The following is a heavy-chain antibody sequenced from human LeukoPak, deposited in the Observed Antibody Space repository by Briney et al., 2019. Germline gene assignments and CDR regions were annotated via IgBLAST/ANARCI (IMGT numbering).Heavy chain of an antibody. CDR3: ARRGYCSSTSCLLNNDAFDI. CDR2: INHSGST. CDR1: GGSFSGYY. Sequence: ETLSLTCAVYGGSFSGYYWSWIRQPPGEGLEWIGEINHSGSTNYNPSLKSRVTISVDTSKNQFSLKLSSVTAADTAVYYCARRGYCSSTSCLLNNDAFDIWGQGTMVTVSS. D-gene: IGHD2-2*01. J-gene: IGHJ3*02. V-gene: IGHV4-34*01.